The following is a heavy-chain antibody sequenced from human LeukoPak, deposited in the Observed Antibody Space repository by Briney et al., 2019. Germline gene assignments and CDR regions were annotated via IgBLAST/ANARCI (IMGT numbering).Heavy chain of an antibody. Sequence: GGSLRLSCAASGFTVSSNYMSWVRQAPGKGLEWVSVIYSGGSTYYADSVKGRFTISRDNSKNTLYLQMNSLRAEDTAVYYCARDSTGTRDYYYGMDVWGQGTTVTVSS. V-gene: IGHV3-66*01. CDR2: IYSGGST. D-gene: IGHD1-1*01. J-gene: IGHJ6*02. CDR3: ARDSTGTRDYYYGMDV. CDR1: GFTVSSNY.